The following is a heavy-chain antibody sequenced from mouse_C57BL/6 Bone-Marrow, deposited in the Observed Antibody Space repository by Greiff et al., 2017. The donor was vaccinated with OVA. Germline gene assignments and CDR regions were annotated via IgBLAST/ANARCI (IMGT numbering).Heavy chain of an antibody. J-gene: IGHJ4*01. V-gene: IGHV5-15*01. Sequence: EVQLVESGGGLVQPGGSLKLSCAASGFTFSDYGMAWVRQAPRKGPEWVAFISNLAYSIYYADTVTGRFTISRENAKNTLYLEMSSLRSEDTAMYYCARKDYYGSSWAMDYWGQGTSVTVSS. CDR2: ISNLAYSI. CDR3: ARKDYYGSSWAMDY. D-gene: IGHD1-1*01. CDR1: GFTFSDYG.